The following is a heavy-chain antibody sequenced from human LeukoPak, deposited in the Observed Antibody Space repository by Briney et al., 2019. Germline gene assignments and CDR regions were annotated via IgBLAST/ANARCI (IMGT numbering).Heavy chain of an antibody. Sequence: GGSLRLSCAASGFIFSSYWMAWVRQAPGKGLEWVANIKEDGSDKNYVDSVKGRFTISRDNAKNSLYLQMNSLRAEDTAVYYCARDRLQHDYWGQGTLVTVSS. J-gene: IGHJ4*02. CDR1: GFIFSSYW. CDR2: IKEDGSDK. D-gene: IGHD4-11*01. V-gene: IGHV3-7*01. CDR3: ARDRLQHDY.